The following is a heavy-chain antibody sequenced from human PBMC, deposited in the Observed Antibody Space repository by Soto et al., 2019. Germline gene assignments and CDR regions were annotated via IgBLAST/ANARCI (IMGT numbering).Heavy chain of an antibody. CDR1: GGIFSTYA. V-gene: IGHV1-69*01. CDR2: IIPLFGTP. Sequence: QLQLVQSGAGGKKPGSSVRVSCKASGGIFSTYAISWLRQAPGQGLGWGGGIIPLFGTPNYAQRFQGRVTITADESTSTAYMELSRLRSEDTAVYYCARDRDDYGSGNYYNRIDFWGQGTLVTVSS. J-gene: IGHJ4*02. CDR3: ARDRDDYGSGNYYNRIDF. D-gene: IGHD3-10*01.